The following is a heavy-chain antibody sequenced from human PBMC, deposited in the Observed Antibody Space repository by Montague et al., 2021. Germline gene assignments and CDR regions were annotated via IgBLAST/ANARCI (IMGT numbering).Heavy chain of an antibody. CDR3: ARERDRYYYMDI. Sequence: SETLSLTCTVSRSSINSDYYWGWIRQPPGKGLEWMGSVSHGGRTXYNPSLMSRVTISVDTSNNHFSLKLSSVTAADTAMYYCARERDRYYYMDIWGKGTTVTVSS. CDR1: RSSINSDYY. J-gene: IGHJ6*03. CDR2: VSHGGRT. V-gene: IGHV4-38-2*02.